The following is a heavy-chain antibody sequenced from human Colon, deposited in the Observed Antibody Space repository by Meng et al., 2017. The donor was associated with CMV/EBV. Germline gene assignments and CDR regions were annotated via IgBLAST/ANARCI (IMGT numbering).Heavy chain of an antibody. J-gene: IGHJ4*02. V-gene: IGHV1-2*02. CDR1: GYIFSDYY. D-gene: IGHD3-16*01. CDR3: ARGSDPYRFGGEFDS. Sequence: SGYIFSDYYVHWIRQAPGQGLEWMGWTNPKTGGTNYLQQFQGRVTMTSDTSIRSADMELSRLTSDDTAVYYCARGSDPYRFGGEFDSWGQGTLVTVSS. CDR2: TNPKTGGT.